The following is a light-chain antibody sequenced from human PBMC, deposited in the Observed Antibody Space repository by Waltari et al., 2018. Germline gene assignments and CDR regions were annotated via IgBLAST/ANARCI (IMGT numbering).Light chain of an antibody. V-gene: IGKV1-33*01. CDR1: QDISNW. CDR3: QQHDNTPFT. Sequence: DIQMTQSPSSLSASVGDRVTITCRASQDISNWLAWYQQKPGEAPKVLIYRASNLETGVPSRFSGSGSGTDFTLTISSLQPEDIATYYCQQHDNTPFTFGPGTKLDIK. J-gene: IGKJ3*01. CDR2: RAS.